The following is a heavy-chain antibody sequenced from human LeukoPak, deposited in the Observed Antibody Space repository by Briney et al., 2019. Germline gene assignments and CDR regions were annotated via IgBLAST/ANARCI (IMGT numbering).Heavy chain of an antibody. V-gene: IGHV1-8*01. CDR1: GYTFTSYD. CDR3: ARGSEAYYDILTGYYE. J-gene: IGHJ4*02. D-gene: IGHD3-9*01. Sequence: ASVKVSYKASGYTFTSYDINWVRQATGQGLEWMGWMNPNSGNTGYAQKFQGRVTMTRNTSISTAYMELSSLRSEDTAVYYCARGSEAYYDILTGYYEWGQGTLVTVSS. CDR2: MNPNSGNT.